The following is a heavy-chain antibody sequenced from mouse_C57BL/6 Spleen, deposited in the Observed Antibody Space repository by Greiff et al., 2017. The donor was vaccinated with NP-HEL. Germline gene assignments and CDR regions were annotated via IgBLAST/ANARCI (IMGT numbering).Heavy chain of an antibody. Sequence: EVMLVESGGGLVKPGGSLKLSCAASGFTFSSYAMSWVRQTPEKRLEWVATISDGGSYTYYTDNVKGRFTISRDNAKNNLYLQMSHLKSEDTAMXYCAREDYYGSSLYWYFDVWGTGTTVTVSS. CDR2: ISDGGSYT. V-gene: IGHV5-4*01. D-gene: IGHD1-1*01. J-gene: IGHJ1*03. CDR3: AREDYYGSSLYWYFDV. CDR1: GFTFSSYA.